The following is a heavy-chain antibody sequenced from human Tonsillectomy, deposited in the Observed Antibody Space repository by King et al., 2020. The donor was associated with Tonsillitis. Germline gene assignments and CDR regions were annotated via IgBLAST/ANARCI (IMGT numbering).Heavy chain of an antibody. D-gene: IGHD3-22*01. V-gene: IGHV4-39*07. CDR3: AITYYYDSSGYPTSFDY. CDR2: IYYSGST. Sequence: QLQESGPGLVKPSETLSLICSVSGGSISSSSYYWGWIRQPPGKGLEWIGSIYYSGSTYYNPSLKSRDTISVDTSKNQFSLKLSSVTAADTAVYYCAITYYYDSSGYPTSFDYWGQGTLVTVSS. CDR1: GGSISSSSYY. J-gene: IGHJ4*02.